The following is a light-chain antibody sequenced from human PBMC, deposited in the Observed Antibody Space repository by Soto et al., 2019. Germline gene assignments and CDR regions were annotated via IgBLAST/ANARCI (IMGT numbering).Light chain of an antibody. CDR3: QHYHIYAT. V-gene: IGKV1-5*03. J-gene: IGKJ1*01. CDR1: QTINNW. CDR2: RAA. Sequence: DIPMTQSPSTLSASVGDRVTITCRASQTINNWLAWYQQKPGEAPKLLMYRAANLADGVPSRFSGCGSGTEYTLTVSSLHPDDAASYYCQHYHIYATFGQGTRVEVK.